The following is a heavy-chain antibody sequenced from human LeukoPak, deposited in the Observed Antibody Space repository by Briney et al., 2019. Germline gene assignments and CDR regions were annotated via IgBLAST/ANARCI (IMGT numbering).Heavy chain of an antibody. CDR2: IIPIFGTA. CDR3: ARGGDTGTFDI. CDR1: GCTFSNYA. V-gene: IGHV1-69*06. D-gene: IGHD3-16*01. J-gene: IGHJ3*02. Sequence: SVKVSCKASGCTFSNYAITWVRQAPGQGLEWMGGIIPIFGTANYAQRFQDRVTITADKSTSTAYMELSSLRSEDRAVYSGARGGDTGTFDIWGQGTMVTVSS.